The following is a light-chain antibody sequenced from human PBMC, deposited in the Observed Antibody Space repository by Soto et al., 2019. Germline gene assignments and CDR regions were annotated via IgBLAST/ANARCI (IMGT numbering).Light chain of an antibody. CDR3: AVWDDSLNGYV. CDR2: SNN. Sequence: QSVLTQPPSASGSPGQSVTISCTGTSSDVGGYNYVSWYQQHPGKAPKLLIYSNNQRPSGVPDRFSGSKSGTSASLAISGLQSEDEADYYCAVWDDSLNGYVFATGTKVTVL. V-gene: IGLV2-8*01. CDR1: SSDVGGYNY. J-gene: IGLJ1*01.